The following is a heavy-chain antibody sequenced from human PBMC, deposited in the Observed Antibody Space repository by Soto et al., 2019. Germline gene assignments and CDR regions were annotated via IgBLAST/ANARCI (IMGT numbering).Heavy chain of an antibody. CDR1: GGTFSSYA. CDR2: IIPIFGTA. D-gene: IGHD1-26*01. CDR3: AGEEGWELRGYYCYGIDV. J-gene: IGHJ6*02. Sequence: QVQLVQSGAEVTQPGSSVKVSCKASGGTFSSYAISWVRQAPGQGLEWMGGIIPIFGTANYAQKFQGRVTITADDITSTAYMEVSSLRSEDTTVYYCAGEEGWELRGYYCYGIDVWGQGTTVTVSS. V-gene: IGHV1-69*01.